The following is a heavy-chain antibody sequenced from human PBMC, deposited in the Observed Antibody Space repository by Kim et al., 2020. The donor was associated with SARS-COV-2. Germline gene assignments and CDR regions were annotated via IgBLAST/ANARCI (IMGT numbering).Heavy chain of an antibody. J-gene: IGHJ3*02. D-gene: IGHD3-16*01. Sequence: AQKLQGRVTMTTDTSTSTAYMELRSLRSDDTAVYYCAKDTFGGAHDAFDIWGQGTMVTVSS. V-gene: IGHV1-18*01. CDR3: AKDTFGGAHDAFDI.